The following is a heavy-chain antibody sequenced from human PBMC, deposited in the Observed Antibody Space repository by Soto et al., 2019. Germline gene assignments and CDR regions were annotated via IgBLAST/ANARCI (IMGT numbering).Heavy chain of an antibody. CDR2: SRNKANSYTT. CDR3: ARRLGYCSGGSCDPY. CDR1: GFTFSDHD. D-gene: IGHD2-15*01. V-gene: IGHV3-72*01. Sequence: GGSLRLSCAASGFTFSDHDMDWVRQAPGKGLEWVGRSRNKANSYTTKYAASVQGRFTISRDDSKNSLYLQMNSLKTEDTAVYYCARRLGYCSGGSCDPYWGQGTLVTVSS. J-gene: IGHJ4*02.